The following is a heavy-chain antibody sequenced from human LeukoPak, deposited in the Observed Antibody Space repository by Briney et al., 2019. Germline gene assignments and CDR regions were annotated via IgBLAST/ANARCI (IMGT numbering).Heavy chain of an antibody. V-gene: IGHV1-24*01. CDR1: GYTLSELS. D-gene: IGHD1-26*01. Sequence: ASVKVSFKVSGYTLSELSTHWVRQAPGKGLEWMGGFDPEDGETIYAQKFRGRVTMTEDISTDTAYMELSSLRSEDTAVYYCATEGDFLLDSWGQGTLVTVSS. CDR2: FDPEDGET. CDR3: ATEGDFLLDS. J-gene: IGHJ4*02.